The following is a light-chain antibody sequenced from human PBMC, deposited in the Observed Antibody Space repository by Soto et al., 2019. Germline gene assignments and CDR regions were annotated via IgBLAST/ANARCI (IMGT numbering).Light chain of an antibody. CDR2: WAA. Sequence: DIVMTQSPDSLAVSLGERATINCKSSQSVLYSTNNKNYLAWYQQKRGQPPKLLIYWAATRESGVPDRFSGSGSGTDFTLTISSLQAEDVAVYYCQQYYITPLTFGGVTKVEI. J-gene: IGKJ4*01. V-gene: IGKV4-1*01. CDR1: QSVLYSTNNKNY. CDR3: QQYYITPLT.